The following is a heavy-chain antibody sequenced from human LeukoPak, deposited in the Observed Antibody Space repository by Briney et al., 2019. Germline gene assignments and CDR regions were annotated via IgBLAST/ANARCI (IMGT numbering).Heavy chain of an antibody. J-gene: IGHJ4*02. CDR2: IYSGGST. V-gene: IGHV3-66*01. CDR1: EFSVGSNY. D-gene: IGHD6-19*01. Sequence: GGSLRLSCAASEFSVGSNYMTWVRQAPGKGLEWVSLIYSGGSTYYADSVKGRFTISRDNSKNTLYLQMNSLRAEDTAVYYCASEGASSGWYNFDYCGQGTRVTVSS. CDR3: ASEGASSGWYNFDY.